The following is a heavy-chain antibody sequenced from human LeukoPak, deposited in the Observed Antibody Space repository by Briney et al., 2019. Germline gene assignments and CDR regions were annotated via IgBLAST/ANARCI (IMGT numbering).Heavy chain of an antibody. CDR2: IKQDGSEK. J-gene: IGHJ4*02. CDR3: ARDASLRFLEWLSDS. V-gene: IGHV3-7*01. Sequence: GGSLRLSCAASGFTFSSYWMSWVRQAPGKGLEWVANIKQDGSEKYYVDSVKGRFTISRDNAKNSLYLQMNSLRAEDTAVYYCARDASLRFLEWLSDSWGQGILVTVSS. CDR1: GFTFSSYW. D-gene: IGHD3-3*01.